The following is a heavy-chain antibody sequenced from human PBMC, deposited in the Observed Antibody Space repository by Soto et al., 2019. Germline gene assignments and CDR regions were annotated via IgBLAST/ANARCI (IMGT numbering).Heavy chain of an antibody. CDR3: ARDSGYFIPHYYFDY. V-gene: IGHV3-30-3*01. J-gene: IGHJ4*02. D-gene: IGHD3-22*01. CDR2: ISYDGSNK. Sequence: PGGSLRLSCAASGFTFSSYAMHWVRQAPGKGLEWVAVISYDGSNKYYADSVKGRFTISRDNSKNTLYLQMNSLRAEDTAVYYCARDSGYFIPHYYFDYWGQGTLVTVSS. CDR1: GFTFSSYA.